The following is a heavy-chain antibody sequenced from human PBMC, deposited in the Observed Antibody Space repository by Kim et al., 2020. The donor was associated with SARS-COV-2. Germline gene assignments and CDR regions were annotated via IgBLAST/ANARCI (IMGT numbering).Heavy chain of an antibody. CDR2: K. D-gene: IGHD6-25*01. V-gene: IGHV3-7*01. CDR3: ARVAAEVAFDI. Sequence: KYYVDSVKGRFTSSRDNAKNALYLQMNSLRAEDTAVYYCARVAAEVAFDIWGQGTMVTVSS. J-gene: IGHJ3*02.